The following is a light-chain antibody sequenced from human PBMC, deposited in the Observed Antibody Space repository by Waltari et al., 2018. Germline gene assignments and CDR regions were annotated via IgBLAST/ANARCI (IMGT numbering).Light chain of an antibody. Sequence: EIVLTQSPDTLSLSPGETATLSCRASQSVSRYLAWYQQKPGQAPRLLIYDASSRATGMPYRFSSSGSGTDFGFTISRLEPDDFAVYYCQKYMSVPATFGQGTKVEI. V-gene: IGKV3D-20*02. CDR1: QSVSRY. CDR2: DAS. J-gene: IGKJ1*01. CDR3: QKYMSVPAT.